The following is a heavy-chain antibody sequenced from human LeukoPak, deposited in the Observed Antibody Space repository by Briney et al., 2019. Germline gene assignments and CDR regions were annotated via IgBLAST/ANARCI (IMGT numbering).Heavy chain of an antibody. D-gene: IGHD3-22*01. CDR1: GFSITSGYF. V-gene: IGHV4-38-2*02. CDR2: IYTTGAGST. CDR3: ARFSEYSHSSVHYLDY. Sequence: PSETLSLTCSVSGFSITSGYFWGWIRQSPGKGLEWIGNIYTTGAGSTYYNPSVKSRVTLFSDKAKNQLSLKMNSVTAADTAVYYCARFSEYSHSSVHYLDYWGQGTLVSVSS. J-gene: IGHJ4*02.